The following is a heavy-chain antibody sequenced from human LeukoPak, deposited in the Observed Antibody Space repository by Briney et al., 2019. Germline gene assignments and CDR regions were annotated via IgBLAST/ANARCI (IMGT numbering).Heavy chain of an antibody. Sequence: SETLPLTCAVYGGSFSGYYWGWIRQPPGKGLEWIGEINHSGSTNYNPSLKSRVTISVDTSKNQFSLKLSSVTAADTAVYYCARDGKLGTFDYWGQGTLVTVSS. CDR1: GGSFSGYY. V-gene: IGHV4-34*01. J-gene: IGHJ4*02. D-gene: IGHD7-27*01. CDR2: INHSGST. CDR3: ARDGKLGTFDY.